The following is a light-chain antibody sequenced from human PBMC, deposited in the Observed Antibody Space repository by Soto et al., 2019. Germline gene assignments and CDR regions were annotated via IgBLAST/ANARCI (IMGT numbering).Light chain of an antibody. CDR3: LLTYRGSRV. J-gene: IGLJ2*01. Sequence: QAVVTQEPSLTVSPGGTVTLTCGSSTGVVTSGHYPYWFQQKPGQGPRTLIYDINRKHSWTPDRFSGSLLGGKAALTLSGAQPEEEAEYYCLLTYRGSRVFGGGTKVTVL. CDR2: DIN. V-gene: IGLV7-46*01. CDR1: TGVVTSGHY.